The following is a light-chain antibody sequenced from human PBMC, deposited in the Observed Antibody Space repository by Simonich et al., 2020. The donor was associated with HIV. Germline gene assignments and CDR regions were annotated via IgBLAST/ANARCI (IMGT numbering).Light chain of an antibody. CDR1: QGVLYSSNNKNY. J-gene: IGKJ1*01. CDR3: QQYYSTPWT. Sequence: DIVMTQSPDSLAVSLGERATVNTKSSQGVLYSSNNKNYLSWYQQKPGQPPKLLIYWASTRESGVPDRFRGSGSVTDFTLTISSLQAEDVAVYYCQQYYSTPWTFGQGTKVEIK. CDR2: WAS. V-gene: IGKV4-1*01.